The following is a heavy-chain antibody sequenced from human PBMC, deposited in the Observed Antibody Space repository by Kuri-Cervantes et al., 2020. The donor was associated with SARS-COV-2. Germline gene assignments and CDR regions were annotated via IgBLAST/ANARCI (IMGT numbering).Heavy chain of an antibody. CDR1: GFTFSIYA. Sequence: GGSLRLSCAPSGFTFSIYAMNWVRQGPRKGLEWVSGISGSGATTYYADSVKGRFTISRDNSKNTLYLQMDSLRADDTAVYYCVKDYYDFLGAYYGMDVWGQGATVTVSS. D-gene: IGHD3-3*01. V-gene: IGHV3-23*01. CDR3: VKDYYDFLGAYYGMDV. J-gene: IGHJ6*02. CDR2: ISGSGATT.